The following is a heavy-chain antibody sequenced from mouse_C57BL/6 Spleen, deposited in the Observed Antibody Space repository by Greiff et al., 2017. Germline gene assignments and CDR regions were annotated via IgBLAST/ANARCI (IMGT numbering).Heavy chain of an antibody. CDR2: INPNNGGT. V-gene: IGHV1-26*01. J-gene: IGHJ1*03. D-gene: IGHD2-9*01. Sequence: EVQLQQSGPELVKPGASVKISCKASGYTFTDYYMNWVKQSHGKSLEWIGDINPNNGGTSYNQKFKGKATLTVDKSSSTAYMELRSLTSDDSAVYYCARSGAYYGYPTEDFDVWGTGTTVTVSS. CDR1: GYTFTDYY. CDR3: ARSGAYYGYPTEDFDV.